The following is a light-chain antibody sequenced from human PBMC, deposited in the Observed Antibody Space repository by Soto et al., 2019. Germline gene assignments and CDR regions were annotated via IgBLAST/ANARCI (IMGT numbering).Light chain of an antibody. CDR1: QSISSK. J-gene: IGKJ5*01. CDR2: DTS. CDR3: QQYTTWRSIT. V-gene: IGKV3-15*01. Sequence: EIVMTQSPATLSLSPGERATLSCWSSQSISSKLAWYQHRPGQAPRLLIYDTSTRAAGIPARFSGSGSGTDFTLTISRLQSEDFAVYYCQQYTTWRSITFGQGTRLETK.